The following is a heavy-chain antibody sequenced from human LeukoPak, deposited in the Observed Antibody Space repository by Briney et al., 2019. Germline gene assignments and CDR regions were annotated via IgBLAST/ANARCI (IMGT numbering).Heavy chain of an antibody. Sequence: SVKVSCKASGYTFTSYDINWVRQATGQGLEWMGGIIPILGTANYAQKFQGRVTITTDESTSTAYMELSSLRSEDTAVYYCARLVWYYYDSSGYMTDVWGKGTTVTVSS. CDR2: IIPILGTA. CDR3: ARLVWYYYDSSGYMTDV. CDR1: GYTFTSYD. V-gene: IGHV1-69*05. D-gene: IGHD3-22*01. J-gene: IGHJ6*04.